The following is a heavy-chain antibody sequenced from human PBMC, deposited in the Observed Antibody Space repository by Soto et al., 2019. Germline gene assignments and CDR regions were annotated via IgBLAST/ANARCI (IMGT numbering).Heavy chain of an antibody. Sequence: SQTLSLTCAISGDSVSSNSATWNWIRQSPSRGLEWLGRTYYRAKWYNDYAVSVESRITINPERSKNQFSLQLNSVTPEDTAVYYCARDWRPGQGMNVWGQGTTVTVSS. CDR2: TYYRAKWYN. CDR3: ARDWRPGQGMNV. J-gene: IGHJ6*02. CDR1: GDSVSSNSAT. D-gene: IGHD1-1*01. V-gene: IGHV6-1*01.